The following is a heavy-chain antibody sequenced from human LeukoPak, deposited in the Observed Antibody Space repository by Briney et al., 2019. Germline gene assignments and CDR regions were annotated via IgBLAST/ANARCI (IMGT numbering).Heavy chain of an antibody. J-gene: IGHJ4*02. CDR3: AKDLVAARPGDY. CDR2: IRYDGSNK. CDR1: GFTFSSYG. Sequence: GRSLRLSCAASGFTFSSYGMHWVRQAPGKGLEWVAFIRYDGSNKYYADSVKGRFTISRDNSKNTLYLQMNSLRAEDTAVYYCAKDLVAARPGDYWGQGTLVTVSS. V-gene: IGHV3-30*02. D-gene: IGHD6-6*01.